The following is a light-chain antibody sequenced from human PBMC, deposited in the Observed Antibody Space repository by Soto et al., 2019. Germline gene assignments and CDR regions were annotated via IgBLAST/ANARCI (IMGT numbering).Light chain of an antibody. CDR2: DVS. Sequence: ALTQPRSVSGSPGQSVTISCTGTSSDVGGYNYVSWYQQHPGKAPKLMIYDVSKRPSGVPDRFSGSKSGNTASLTISGLQAEDEADYYCCSYAGSYTHYVFGTGTKLTVL. J-gene: IGLJ1*01. CDR1: SSDVGGYNY. V-gene: IGLV2-11*01. CDR3: CSYAGSYTHYV.